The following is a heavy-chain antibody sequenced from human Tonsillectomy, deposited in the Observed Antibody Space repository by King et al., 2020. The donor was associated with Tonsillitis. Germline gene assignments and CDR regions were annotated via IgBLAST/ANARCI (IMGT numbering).Heavy chain of an antibody. Sequence: VQLVQSGGGLVQPGGSLRLSCAASGFTFSSYAMNWVRQAPGKGLEWVSSISGSGGSTYYADSVKGRFTISRDNSKNMLYLQMNSLRAEDTAVYYCAKDEGGVWYGELSPIHWGQGTLVTVSS. CDR3: AKDEGGVWYGELSPIH. J-gene: IGHJ4*02. CDR1: GFTFSSYA. CDR2: ISGSGGST. D-gene: IGHD3-10*01. V-gene: IGHV3-23*04.